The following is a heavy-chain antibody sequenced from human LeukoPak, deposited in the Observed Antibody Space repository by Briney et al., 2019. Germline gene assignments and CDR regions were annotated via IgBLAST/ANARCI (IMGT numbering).Heavy chain of an antibody. J-gene: IGHJ4*02. CDR2: ISYDGSNE. D-gene: IGHD6-6*01. V-gene: IGHV3-30*18. CDR1: GFTFSSYG. CDR3: ANSYSSSFHYFDY. Sequence: GGSLRLSCVASGFTFSSYGMHWVRQAPGKGLEWVAFISYDGSNENIADSVKGRFIISRDNSKNTLYLQMNSLRAEDTAVYYCANSYSSSFHYFDYWGQGTLVTVSS.